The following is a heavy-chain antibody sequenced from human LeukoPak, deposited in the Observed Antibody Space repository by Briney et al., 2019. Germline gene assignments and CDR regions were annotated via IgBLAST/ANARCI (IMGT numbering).Heavy chain of an antibody. D-gene: IGHD1-26*01. CDR1: GFTFSSYA. CDR3: ARRSGSYDY. V-gene: IGHV3-23*01. Sequence: GGSLRLSCAASGFTFSSYAMTWVRQAPGKGLEWVSAISGSGASAYFADSVKGRFTVSRDNAKNSLFLQLNSLRADDTAVYYCARRSGSYDYWGQGTLVIVSS. J-gene: IGHJ4*02. CDR2: ISGSGASA.